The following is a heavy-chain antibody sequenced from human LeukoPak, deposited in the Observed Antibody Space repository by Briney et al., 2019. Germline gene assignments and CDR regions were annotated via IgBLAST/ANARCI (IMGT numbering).Heavy chain of an antibody. CDR1: GFTFSSYW. CDR2: INSDGSST. V-gene: IGHV3-74*01. CDR3: ASVGYSSSSLNYYYYYGMDV. J-gene: IGHJ6*02. D-gene: IGHD6-6*01. Sequence: GGSLRLSCAASGFTFSSYWMPWVRQAPGKGLVWVSRINSDGSSTSYADSVKGRFTISRDNAKNTLYLQMNSLRAEDTAVYYCASVGYSSSSLNYYYYYGMDVWGQGTTVTVSS.